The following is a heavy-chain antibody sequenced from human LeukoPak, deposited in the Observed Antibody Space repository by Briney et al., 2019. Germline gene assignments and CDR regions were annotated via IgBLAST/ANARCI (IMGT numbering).Heavy chain of an antibody. D-gene: IGHD3-10*01. V-gene: IGHV3-23*01. J-gene: IGHJ4*02. CDR3: AKASLAFWFGESLYYFDY. CDR1: GFTFSSYA. CDR2: ISGSGGST. Sequence: GGSLRLSCAASGFTFSSYAMSWVRQAPGKGLEWVSAISGSGGSTYYADSVKGRFTISRDNSKNTLYLQMNSLRAEDTAVYYCAKASLAFWFGESLYYFDYWGQGTLVTVSS.